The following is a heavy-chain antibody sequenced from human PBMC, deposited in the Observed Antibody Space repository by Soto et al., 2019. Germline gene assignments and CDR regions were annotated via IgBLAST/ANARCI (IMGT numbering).Heavy chain of an antibody. CDR2: INVYNGNT. Sequence: QVQVVQSGAEVKKPGASVKVSCKASGYIFINYGISWVRQAPGQGLEWMGWINVYNGNTNYAEKIQGRVTMTTDTATSTAYMELKRPKSDGTAMYFCARGPDPTYSDYWGQGTLVTVSS. CDR3: ARGPDPTYSDY. CDR1: GYIFINYG. J-gene: IGHJ4*02. V-gene: IGHV1-18*01.